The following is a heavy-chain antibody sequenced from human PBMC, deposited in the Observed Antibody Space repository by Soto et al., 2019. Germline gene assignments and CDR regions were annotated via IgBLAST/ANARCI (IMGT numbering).Heavy chain of an antibody. D-gene: IGHD1-1*01. J-gene: IGHJ4*02. CDR2: ISNAGDK. Sequence: EVQLLESGGGLVQPGGSLRLSCVASAFSITNYGMVWVRQAPGKGLEWVSTISNAGDKYYVDSVKGRFTISRDNSKNTLYLQMNSLRAEDTAVYYCAKENTRYEKWGQGTLVTVSS. CDR1: AFSITNYG. V-gene: IGHV3-23*01. CDR3: AKENTRYEK.